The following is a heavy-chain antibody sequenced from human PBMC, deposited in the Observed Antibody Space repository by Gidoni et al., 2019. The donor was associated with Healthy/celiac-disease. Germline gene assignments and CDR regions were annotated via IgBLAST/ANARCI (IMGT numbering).Heavy chain of an antibody. CDR1: GYSISSGYY. Sequence: QVQLQESGPGLVKPSETLSLTCTVSGYSISSGYYWGWIRQPPGKGLEWIGSIYHSGSTYYNPSLKSRVTISVDTSKNQFSLKLSSVTAADTAVYYCARISSSGDYQIDYWGQGTLVTVSS. CDR3: ARISSSGDYQIDY. D-gene: IGHD2-15*01. J-gene: IGHJ4*02. CDR2: IYHSGST. V-gene: IGHV4-38-2*02.